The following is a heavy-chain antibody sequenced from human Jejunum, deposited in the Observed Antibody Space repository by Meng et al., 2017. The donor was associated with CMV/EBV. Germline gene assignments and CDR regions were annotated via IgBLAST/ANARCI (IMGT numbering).Heavy chain of an antibody. CDR2: ISHSGAT. V-gene: IGHV4-39*07. Sequence: QVQLQESGAGLVKTSETLARSCSGCGGSISSSYHYWGWVRQSPGKGLEWIGSISHSGATYYTPSLTSRLTMSVDTSKNQFSLKLSFVTAADTAVYYCAKDVNPLNWFFDVWGRGTLVTVSS. CDR3: AKDVNPLNWFFDV. D-gene: IGHD1-14*01. CDR1: GGSISSSYHY. J-gene: IGHJ2*01.